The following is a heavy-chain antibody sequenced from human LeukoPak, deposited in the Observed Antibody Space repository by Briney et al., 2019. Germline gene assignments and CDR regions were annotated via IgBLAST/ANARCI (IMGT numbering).Heavy chain of an antibody. CDR1: EFNFSSYA. D-gene: IGHD3-22*01. CDR2: MSPSGGNT. Sequence: GGSLRLSCAASEFNFSSYAMSWVRQAPGKGLEWVSVMSPSGGNTYYADSVKGRFTISRDNSKNTLYVQMNSLRAEDTAVYYCAKVEGYYYDSSGYCYIREFDYWGQGTLVTVSS. V-gene: IGHV3-23*01. J-gene: IGHJ4*02. CDR3: AKVEGYYYDSSGYCYIREFDY.